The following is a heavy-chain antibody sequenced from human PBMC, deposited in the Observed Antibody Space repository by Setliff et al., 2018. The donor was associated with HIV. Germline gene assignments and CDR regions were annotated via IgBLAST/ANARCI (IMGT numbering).Heavy chain of an antibody. CDR3: ARGGQYSGDYLPRDYYMDV. Sequence: ASVKVSCKASGYTFSVYYIHWVRQAPGQGLEWMGWINPNNGGTNYAQKFQGRVTMTSDTSTSTVYMDLSSLGSEDTAMYYCARGGQYSGDYLPRDYYMDVWGNGTTVTVSS. CDR1: GYTFSVYY. J-gene: IGHJ6*03. V-gene: IGHV1-2*02. CDR2: INPNNGGT. D-gene: IGHD1-26*01.